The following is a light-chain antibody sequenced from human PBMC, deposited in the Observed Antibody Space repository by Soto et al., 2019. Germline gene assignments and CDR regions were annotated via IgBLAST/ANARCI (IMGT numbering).Light chain of an antibody. CDR3: AAWDDSLSVPL. Sequence: QSVLTQPPSASGTPGQRVTISCSGSSSNIGRNTVNWYQQFPGTAPKHLIYGNNKRPSGVPDRFYGSKSGTSASLAISGLQFEDEADYYCAAWDDSLSVPLFGGGTKPTVL. J-gene: IGLJ3*02. V-gene: IGLV1-44*01. CDR1: SSNIGRNT. CDR2: GNN.